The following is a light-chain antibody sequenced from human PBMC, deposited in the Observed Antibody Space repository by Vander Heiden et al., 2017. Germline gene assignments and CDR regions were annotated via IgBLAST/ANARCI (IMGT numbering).Light chain of an antibody. CDR3: ASGDLSLNTWV. Sequence: VPPQPPSLSEAPRPRVPISCPGSTSNIGNNVVYWYQHLPRKAPKLLMYYDELLPAGVSDRFSGSKSATSASLAISGLQAEDEAEYYCASGDLSLNTWVFGGGTKLTVL. J-gene: IGLJ2*01. CDR1: TSNIGNNV. V-gene: IGLV1-36*01. CDR2: YDE.